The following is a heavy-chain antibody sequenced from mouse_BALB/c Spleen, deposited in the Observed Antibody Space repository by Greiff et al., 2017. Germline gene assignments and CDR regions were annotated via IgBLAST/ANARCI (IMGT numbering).Heavy chain of an antibody. CDR2: INPSNGRT. CDR1: GYTFTSYW. CDR3: ARDYGSSGFAY. Sequence: VKLQQPGAELVKPGASVKLSCKASGYTFTSYWMHWVKQRPGQGLEWIGEINPSNGRTNYNEKFKSKATLTVDKSSSTAYMQLSSLTSEDSAVYYCARDYGSSGFAYWGQGTLVTVSA. J-gene: IGHJ3*01. V-gene: IGHV1S81*02. D-gene: IGHD1-1*01.